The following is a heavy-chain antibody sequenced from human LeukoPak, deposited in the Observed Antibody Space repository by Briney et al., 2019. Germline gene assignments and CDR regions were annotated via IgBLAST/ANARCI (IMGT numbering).Heavy chain of an antibody. CDR1: GGTFSSYA. CDR3: ARGAEYSYGTLDY. V-gene: IGHV1-69*04. Sequence: SVKVSCKASGGTFSSYAISWVRQAPGQGLEWMGRIIPILGIANYAQKFQGRVTITADKSTSTAYMELSSLRSEDTAVYYCARGAEYSYGTLDYWGQGTLVTVFS. CDR2: IIPILGIA. J-gene: IGHJ4*02. D-gene: IGHD5-18*01.